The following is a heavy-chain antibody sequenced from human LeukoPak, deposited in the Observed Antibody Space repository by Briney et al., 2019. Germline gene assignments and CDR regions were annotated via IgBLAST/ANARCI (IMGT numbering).Heavy chain of an antibody. Sequence: PGGSLRLSCAASGFTFSSYGMHWVRQAPGKGLEWVAVISYDGSNKYYADSVKGRFTISRDNSKNTLYLQMNSLRAEDTAVYYCARDHRSGDYYGSGSYVDYWGQGTLVTVSS. CDR3: ARDHRSGDYYGSGSYVDY. V-gene: IGHV3-30*03. D-gene: IGHD3-10*01. CDR1: GFTFSSYG. J-gene: IGHJ4*02. CDR2: ISYDGSNK.